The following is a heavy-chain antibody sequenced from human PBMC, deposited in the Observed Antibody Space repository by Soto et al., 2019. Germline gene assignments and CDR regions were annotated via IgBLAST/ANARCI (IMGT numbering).Heavy chain of an antibody. V-gene: IGHV4-4*02. Sequence: SETLSLTCAVSGDSIRTDNWWSWVRQPPGKGLEWIAEVYENGHTNYNPSLKSRVAMSVDTTKNQFSLKLTSVTAADTAMYYCARDSAGAGESDRFDYWGQGAQVTVSS. CDR2: VYENGHT. CDR1: GDSIRTDNW. J-gene: IGHJ4*02. CDR3: ARDSAGAGESDRFDY.